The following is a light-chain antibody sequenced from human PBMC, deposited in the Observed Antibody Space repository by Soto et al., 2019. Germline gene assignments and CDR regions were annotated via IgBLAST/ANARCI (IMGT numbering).Light chain of an antibody. V-gene: IGKV3-15*01. CDR1: QSVSSN. CDR2: GAS. Sequence: EIVMTQSPATLSVSPGERATLSCRASQSVSSNLAWYQQKPGQAPRLLIYGASTRATGIPARFSGSGSGTDFTLTISSLQYEDFAVYYCQQYNNWPPELTFGGGTKVEIK. J-gene: IGKJ4*01. CDR3: QQYNNWPPELT.